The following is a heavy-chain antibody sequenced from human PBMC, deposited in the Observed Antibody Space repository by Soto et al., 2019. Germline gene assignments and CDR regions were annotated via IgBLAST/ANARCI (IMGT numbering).Heavy chain of an antibody. J-gene: IGHJ4*02. CDR1: GGSISSGGYS. CDR2: IYHSGST. Sequence: SETLSLTCAVSGGSISSGGYSWSWIRQPPGKGLEWIGYIYHSGSTYYNPSLKSRVTISVDRSKNQFSLKLSSVTAADTAVYYCARVGIAARRGSYFDYWGQGTLVTVSS. CDR3: ARVGIAARRGSYFDY. D-gene: IGHD6-6*01. V-gene: IGHV4-30-2*01.